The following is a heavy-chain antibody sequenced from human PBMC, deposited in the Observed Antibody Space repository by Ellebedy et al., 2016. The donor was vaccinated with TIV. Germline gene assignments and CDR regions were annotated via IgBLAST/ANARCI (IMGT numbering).Heavy chain of an antibody. V-gene: IGHV4-61*08. CDR3: AREGIDGYNYFDY. CDR2: VHYRGYT. Sequence: MPSETLSLTCTVSGGSLSSGDYYWNWIRQPPGKGLEWIAYVHYRGYTNYNPSLESRVAISLDTPKNQVSLKLTSVTAADTAVYYCAREGIDGYNYFDYWGRGTLVTVSS. CDR1: GGSLSSGDYY. D-gene: IGHD5-24*01. J-gene: IGHJ4*02.